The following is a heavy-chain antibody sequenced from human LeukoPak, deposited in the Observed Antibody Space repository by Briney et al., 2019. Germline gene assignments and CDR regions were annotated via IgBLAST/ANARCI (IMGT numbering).Heavy chain of an antibody. J-gene: IGHJ5*02. Sequence: PGGSLRLSCAASGFTFSSYAMSWVRQAPGKGLEWVSAISGSGGSTYYADSVKGRFTISRDNSKNTLYLQMNSLRAEDTAVYYCAKVPSIAAALRNNWFDPWGQGTLVTVSS. CDR2: ISGSGGST. V-gene: IGHV3-23*01. D-gene: IGHD6-13*01. CDR1: GFTFSSYA. CDR3: AKVPSIAAALRNNWFDP.